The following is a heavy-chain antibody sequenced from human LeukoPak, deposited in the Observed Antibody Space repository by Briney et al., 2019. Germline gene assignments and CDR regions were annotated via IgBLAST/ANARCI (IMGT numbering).Heavy chain of an antibody. D-gene: IGHD7-27*01. Sequence: GGSLRLSCAASGFTFSSYTMSWVRQAPGKGLEWVSAITGSGGSTYYADSVKGRFTISRDNSKNTLYVQMNSLRAEDTAVYYCATERNWVFDYWGQGTLVTVSS. CDR3: ATERNWVFDY. CDR1: GFTFSSYT. J-gene: IGHJ4*02. CDR2: ITGSGGST. V-gene: IGHV3-23*01.